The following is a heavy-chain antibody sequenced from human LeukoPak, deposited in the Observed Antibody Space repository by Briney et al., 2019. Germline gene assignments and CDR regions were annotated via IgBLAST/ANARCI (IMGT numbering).Heavy chain of an antibody. CDR3: ARGSSGWYSIDY. V-gene: IGHV4-4*07. CDR2: IYSSGST. CDR1: GGSINNYY. D-gene: IGHD6-19*01. J-gene: IGHJ4*02. Sequence: PSETLSLTCTVSGGSINNYYWSWIRQPAGKGLERIGRIYSSGSTNYNPSLNSRVTMSVDTSKNQFSLKLSSVTAADTAVYYCARGSSGWYSIDYWGQGTLVTVSS.